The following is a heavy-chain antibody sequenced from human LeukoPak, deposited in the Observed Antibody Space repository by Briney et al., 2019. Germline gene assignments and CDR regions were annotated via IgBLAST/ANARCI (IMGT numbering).Heavy chain of an antibody. CDR2: IYYSGST. CDR3: ARHGIGIQIDY. Sequence: SETLSLTCTVSGGSISSYYWSRIRQPPGKGLEWIGYIYYSGSTNYNPSLKSRVTISVDTSKNQFSLKLSSVTAADTAVYYCARHGIGIQIDYWGQGTLVTVSS. J-gene: IGHJ4*02. V-gene: IGHV4-59*01. D-gene: IGHD5-18*01. CDR1: GGSISSYY.